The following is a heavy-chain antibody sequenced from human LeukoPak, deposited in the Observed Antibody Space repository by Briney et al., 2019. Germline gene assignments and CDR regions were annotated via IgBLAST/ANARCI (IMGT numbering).Heavy chain of an antibody. D-gene: IGHD3-16*02. J-gene: IGHJ5*02. V-gene: IGHV3-7*03. Sequence: GGSLRLSCVVSGFTFSSYPMSWVRQAPGKGLEWVANIKQDGSEKYYVDSVKGRFTISRDNAKNSLYLQVNSLRAEDTAVYYCAREPTYYDYVWGSYRYSWFDPWGQGTLVTVSS. CDR1: GFTFSSYP. CDR3: AREPTYYDYVWGSYRYSWFDP. CDR2: IKQDGSEK.